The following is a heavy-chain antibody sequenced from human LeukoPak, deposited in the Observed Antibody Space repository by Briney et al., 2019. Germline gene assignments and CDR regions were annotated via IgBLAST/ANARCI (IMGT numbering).Heavy chain of an antibody. J-gene: IGHJ4*02. CDR2: IYHSGST. CDR3: ARAEINDYSKY. V-gene: IGHV4-38-2*02. Sequence: PSETLSLTCTVSAYSISSGYYWGWIRQPPGKGLECIGTIYHSGSTYYNPSLKSRVTISVDTSKNQFSLRLSSVTAADTAVYYCARAEINDYSKYWSQGILVTVSS. CDR1: AYSISSGYY. D-gene: IGHD4-11*01.